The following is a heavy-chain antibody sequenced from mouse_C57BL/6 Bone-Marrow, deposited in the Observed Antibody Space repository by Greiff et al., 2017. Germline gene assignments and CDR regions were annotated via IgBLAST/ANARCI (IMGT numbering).Heavy chain of an antibody. CDR3: ARYYGSSYWYFDV. V-gene: IGHV1-4*01. Sequence: VQLKESGAELARPGASVKMSCKASGYTFTSYTMHWVKQRPGQGLEWIGYINPSSGYTKYNQKFKDKATLTADKSSSTAYMQLSSLTSEDSAVYYCARYYGSSYWYFDVWGTGTTVTVSS. D-gene: IGHD1-1*01. J-gene: IGHJ1*03. CDR1: GYTFTSYT. CDR2: INPSSGYT.